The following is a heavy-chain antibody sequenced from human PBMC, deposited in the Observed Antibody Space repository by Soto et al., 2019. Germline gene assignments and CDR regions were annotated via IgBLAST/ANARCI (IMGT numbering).Heavy chain of an antibody. Sequence: SQTLSLTCAISGDSVSSNSAAWNWIRQSPSRGLEWLGRTYYRSKWYNDSAVSVESRITINPDPSKNQFSLQLNSVTPDDTAIYYCARGLNYYDSGSPSYGMDVWGQGTTVTVSS. J-gene: IGHJ6*02. CDR3: ARGLNYYDSGSPSYGMDV. V-gene: IGHV6-1*01. CDR1: GDSVSSNSAA. D-gene: IGHD3-10*01. CDR2: TYYRSKWYN.